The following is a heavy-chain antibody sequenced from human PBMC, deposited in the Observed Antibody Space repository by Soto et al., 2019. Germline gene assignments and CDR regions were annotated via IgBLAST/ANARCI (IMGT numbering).Heavy chain of an antibody. V-gene: IGHV1-69*13. Sequence: SVKVSCKASGGTFSSYAVSWVRQAPGQGLEWMGGIIPIFGTANYAQKFQGRVTITADESTSTAYMELSSLRSEDTAVYYCARESGSYYPDYYYYGMDVWGQGTTVTVSS. CDR3: ARESGSYYPDYYYYGMDV. D-gene: IGHD1-26*01. J-gene: IGHJ6*02. CDR2: IIPIFGTA. CDR1: GGTFSSYA.